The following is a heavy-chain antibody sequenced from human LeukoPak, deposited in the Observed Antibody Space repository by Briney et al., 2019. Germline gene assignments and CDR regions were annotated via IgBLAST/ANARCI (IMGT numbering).Heavy chain of an antibody. Sequence: GDSLRLSCAASGFTFSSYAMSWVRQAPGKGLEWVSAISGSGGSTYYADSVKGRFTISRDNSKNTLYLQMNSLRAEDTAVYYCAKATYYDFWSGYYLDYWGQGTLVTVSS. CDR1: GFTFSSYA. CDR2: ISGSGGST. V-gene: IGHV3-23*01. D-gene: IGHD3-3*01. J-gene: IGHJ4*02. CDR3: AKATYYDFWSGYYLDY.